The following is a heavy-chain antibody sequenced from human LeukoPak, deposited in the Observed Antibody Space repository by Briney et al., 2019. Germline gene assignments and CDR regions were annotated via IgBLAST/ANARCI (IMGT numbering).Heavy chain of an antibody. Sequence: GASVKVSCKASGHTFTSYGISWVRQAPGQGLEWMGWISAYNGNTNYAQKLQGRVTMTTDTSTSTAYMELRSLRSDDTAVYYCARDRPSYYDSSGYYCWGQGTLVTVSS. J-gene: IGHJ4*02. V-gene: IGHV1-18*01. CDR2: ISAYNGNT. CDR3: ARDRPSYYDSSGYYC. D-gene: IGHD3-22*01. CDR1: GHTFTSYG.